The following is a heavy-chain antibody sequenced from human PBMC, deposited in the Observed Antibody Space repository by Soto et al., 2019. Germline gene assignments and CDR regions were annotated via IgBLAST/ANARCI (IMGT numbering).Heavy chain of an antibody. CDR1: GGSISSYY. J-gene: IGHJ4*02. V-gene: IGHV4-59*08. D-gene: IGHD4-17*01. CDR3: ARMYGDPIYYFDY. CDR2: IYYSGST. Sequence: PSETLSLTSTVSGGSISSYYWSWIRQPPGKGLEWIGYIYYSGSTNYNPSLKSRVTISVDTSKNQFSLKLSSVTAADTAVYYCARMYGDPIYYFDYWGQGTLVTVSS.